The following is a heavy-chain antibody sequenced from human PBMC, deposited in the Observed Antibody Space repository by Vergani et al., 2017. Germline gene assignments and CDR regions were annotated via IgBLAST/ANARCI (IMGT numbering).Heavy chain of an antibody. CDR2: IYYSGST. CDR1: GGSISSYY. V-gene: IGHV4-59*01. D-gene: IGHD3-10*01. Sequence: QVQLQESGPGLVKPSETLSLTCTVSGGSISSYYWSWIRQPPGKRLEWIGYIYYSGSTNYNPSLKSRVTISVDTSKNQFSLKLSSVTAADTAVYYCARAFPTMVRGVIGAFDIWGQGTMVTVSS. CDR3: ARAFPTMVRGVIGAFDI. J-gene: IGHJ3*02.